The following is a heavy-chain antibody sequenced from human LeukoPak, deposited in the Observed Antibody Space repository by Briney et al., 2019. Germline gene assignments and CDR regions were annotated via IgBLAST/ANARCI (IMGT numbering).Heavy chain of an antibody. Sequence: GGSLRLSCAASGFTFRSYEMNWVRQAPGKGLEWVSYISSSGRTIYYADSVKGRFTISRDNSKNTLYLQMNSLRAEDTAVFYCAKSVGGNTYFFDYWGQGTLVTVSP. CDR3: AKSVGGNTYFFDY. V-gene: IGHV3-48*03. D-gene: IGHD1-26*01. J-gene: IGHJ4*02. CDR1: GFTFRSYE. CDR2: ISSSGRTI.